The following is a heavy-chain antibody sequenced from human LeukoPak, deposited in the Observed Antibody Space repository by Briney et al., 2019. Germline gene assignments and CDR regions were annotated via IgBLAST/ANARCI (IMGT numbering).Heavy chain of an antibody. D-gene: IGHD2/OR15-2a*01. CDR3: ARDKVLRQACYI. J-gene: IGHJ3*02. V-gene: IGHV4-59*01. CDR1: GGSISGFY. Sequence: PSESLSLTCTVSGGSISGFYWSWIRQPPGKGLECVGDISYSGNTSYTPSLKSRVTISVDTYKNEFSLTLTSVTAAHTAVCFCARDKVLRQACYIWRQPRIVTHCS. CDR2: ISYSGNT.